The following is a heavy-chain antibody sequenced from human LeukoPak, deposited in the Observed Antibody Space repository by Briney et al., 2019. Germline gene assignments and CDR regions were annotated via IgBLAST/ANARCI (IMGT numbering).Heavy chain of an antibody. D-gene: IGHD2-2*01. Sequence: GGSLRLSCAASGFTFSSYWMSWVRQAPGKGLEWVANIKQDGSEKYYVDSVKGRFTISRDNAKNTLYLQMNSLRAEDTAVYYCARDRGVVVPAATGAFDIWGQGTMVTVPS. CDR2: IKQDGSEK. CDR3: ARDRGVVVPAATGAFDI. J-gene: IGHJ3*02. CDR1: GFTFSSYW. V-gene: IGHV3-7*01.